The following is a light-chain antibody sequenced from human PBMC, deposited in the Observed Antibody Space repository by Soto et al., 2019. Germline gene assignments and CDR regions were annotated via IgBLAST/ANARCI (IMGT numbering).Light chain of an antibody. Sequence: EIVLTQSPGTLSLSPGERATLSCRASQSVSSIYLAWYQQKPGQAPRLLIYGASSRATGIPDRFSGSGSGTDFTLTITTLEPEDFAVYYCQQYGSSPPWTFGQGTKVEIK. J-gene: IGKJ1*01. CDR2: GAS. V-gene: IGKV3-20*01. CDR1: QSVSSIY. CDR3: QQYGSSPPWT.